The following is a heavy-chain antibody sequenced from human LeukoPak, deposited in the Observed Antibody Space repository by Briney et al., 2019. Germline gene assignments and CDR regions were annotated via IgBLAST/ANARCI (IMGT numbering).Heavy chain of an antibody. J-gene: IGHJ4*02. D-gene: IGHD3-10*01. Sequence: GRSLRLSCAASGFPFSTYHMHWVRQAPDKGLQWVAVITSDGYSIDYADSVRGRFTISRDNFKNTIDLHMISVTAEDTTINFCAEELGTGSGLAGPLHYWGQGTLVTVSS. CDR3: AEELGTGSGLAGPLHY. CDR2: ITSDGYSI. V-gene: IGHV3-30*18. CDR1: GFPFSTYH.